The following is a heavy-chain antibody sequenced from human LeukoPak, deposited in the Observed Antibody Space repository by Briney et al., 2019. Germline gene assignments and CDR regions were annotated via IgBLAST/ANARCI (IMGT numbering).Heavy chain of an antibody. CDR3: ARDPSIAPIIYSAGSGSYYMDV. J-gene: IGHJ6*03. V-gene: IGHV4-4*02. CDR1: GGSISSRNW. CDR2: IYHSGST. Sequence: PSETLSLTCAVSGGSISSRNWWSWVRQPPGKGLEWIGEIYHSGSTNYNPSLKTRVTISVDKSKNQFSLKLSSVTAADTAVYYCARDPSIAPIIYSAGSGSYYMDVWGKGTTVTVSS. D-gene: IGHD5-24*01.